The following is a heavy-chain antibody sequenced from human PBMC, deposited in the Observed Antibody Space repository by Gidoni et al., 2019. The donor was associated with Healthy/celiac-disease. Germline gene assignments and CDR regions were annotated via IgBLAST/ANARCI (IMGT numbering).Heavy chain of an antibody. CDR1: GFTFSSYS. J-gene: IGHJ3*02. CDR2: ISSSSSNI. Sequence: VQLVESGGCLLQPGCSLRLSCAASGFTFSSYSMNWVRQAPGKGLEWVSYISSSSSNIYYADYGKGRFTIYRDNAKNSLYLQMKRLRDEDTDVYYCARDFSLITHDAFDIWGQGTMVTVS. D-gene: IGHD3-10*01. CDR3: ARDFSLITHDAFDI. V-gene: IGHV3-48*02.